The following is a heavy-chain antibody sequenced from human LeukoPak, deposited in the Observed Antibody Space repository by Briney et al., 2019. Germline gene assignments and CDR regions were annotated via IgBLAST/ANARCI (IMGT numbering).Heavy chain of an antibody. V-gene: IGHV3-21*01. CDR1: GFTFRSYS. CDR2: ISTGSSYI. Sequence: GGSLRLSCAASGFTFRSYSMNWVRQAPGKGLEWVSSISTGSSYIYYADSVKGRFTISRDSAKNSLYLQMNSLRAEDTAVYYCARVSGVVPAATLDFWGQGALVTVSS. D-gene: IGHD2-2*01. J-gene: IGHJ4*02. CDR3: ARVSGVVPAATLDF.